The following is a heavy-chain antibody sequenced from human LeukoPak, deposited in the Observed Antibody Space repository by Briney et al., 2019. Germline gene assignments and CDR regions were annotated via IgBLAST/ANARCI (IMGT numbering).Heavy chain of an antibody. J-gene: IGHJ3*02. Sequence: GASVKVSCKLSGYTGIELSMHWVRQVPGKGLEWMGGFDPEDGETKYAQKFQGGVTMTEDTSTDTAYMELSRLTSEDTAVYYCATHTISGVVTYASLIWGRGTLVTVSS. CDR2: FDPEDGET. V-gene: IGHV1-24*01. D-gene: IGHD3-3*01. CDR3: ATHTISGVVTYASLI. CDR1: GYTGIELS.